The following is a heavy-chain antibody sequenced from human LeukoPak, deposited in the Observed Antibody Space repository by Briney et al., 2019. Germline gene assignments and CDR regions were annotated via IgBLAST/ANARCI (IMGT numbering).Heavy chain of an antibody. Sequence: SVKVSCKASGGSFSSYAISWVRQAPGQGLEWMGGIIRIFGTANYAQKFQGRVTMTEDTSTDTAYMELSSLRSEDTAVYYCATVVFGYDSGGQYWYFDLWGRGTLVTVFS. CDR1: GGSFSSYA. V-gene: IGHV1-69*06. CDR3: ATVVFGYDSGGQYWYFDL. J-gene: IGHJ2*01. D-gene: IGHD3-22*01. CDR2: IIRIFGTA.